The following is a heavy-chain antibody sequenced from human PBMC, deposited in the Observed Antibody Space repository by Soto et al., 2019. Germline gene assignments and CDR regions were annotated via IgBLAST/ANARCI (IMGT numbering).Heavy chain of an antibody. J-gene: IGHJ1*01. CDR2: FDPEDGET. D-gene: IGHD2-15*01. Sequence: ASVKVSCKVSGYTLTELSMHWVRQAPGKGLEWMGGFDPEDGETIYAQKFQGRVTMTEDTSTDTAYMELRSLRSDDTAVYYCARVDSCSGGSCYPNEYFQHWGQGTLVTVSS. CDR3: ARVDSCSGGSCYPNEYFQH. V-gene: IGHV1-24*01. CDR1: GYTLTELS.